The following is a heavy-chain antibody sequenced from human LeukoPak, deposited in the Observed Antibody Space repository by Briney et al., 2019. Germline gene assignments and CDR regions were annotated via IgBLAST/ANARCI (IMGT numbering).Heavy chain of an antibody. CDR1: GDSINSGGYY. J-gene: IGHJ4*02. V-gene: IGHV4-31*03. Sequence: PSETLSLTCIISGDSINSGGYYWNWIRQPPGKGLEWLGYIHSGGNAYFNPSVERRSSISLDKSQNQFFLRLTSVTAADTAVYFCARDHYDSRGDYVVEYWGQGTLVTVSS. CDR2: IHSGGNA. D-gene: IGHD3-22*01. CDR3: ARDHYDSRGDYVVEY.